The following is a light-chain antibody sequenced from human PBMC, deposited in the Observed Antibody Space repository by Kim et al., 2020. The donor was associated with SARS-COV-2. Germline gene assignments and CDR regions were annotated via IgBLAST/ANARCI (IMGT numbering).Light chain of an antibody. V-gene: IGLV2-14*03. CDR1: NSDVGGFNL. Sequence: GQSITVSCTGTNSDVGGFNLVSWYQQYPGKAPKLIIYAVTKRPSGVSNRFSGSKSGNTASLTISGLQAEDEADYYCSSYTTSSTWVFGGVTKLTVL. J-gene: IGLJ3*02. CDR2: AVT. CDR3: SSYTTSSTWV.